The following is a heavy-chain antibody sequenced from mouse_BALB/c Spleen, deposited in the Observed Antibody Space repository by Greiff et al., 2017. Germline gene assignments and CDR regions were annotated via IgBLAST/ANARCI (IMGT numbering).Heavy chain of an antibody. D-gene: IGHD1-1*01. CDR2: INPGSGGT. Sequence: VQLVESGAELVRPGTSVKVSCKASGYAFTNYLIEWVKQRPGQGLEWIGVINPGSGGTNYNEKFKGKATLTADKSSSTAYMQLSSLTSDDSAVYFCARSGYDYYGSSYRFAYWGQGTLVTVSA. CDR3: ARSGYDYYGSSYRFAY. J-gene: IGHJ3*01. V-gene: IGHV1-54*01. CDR1: GYAFTNYL.